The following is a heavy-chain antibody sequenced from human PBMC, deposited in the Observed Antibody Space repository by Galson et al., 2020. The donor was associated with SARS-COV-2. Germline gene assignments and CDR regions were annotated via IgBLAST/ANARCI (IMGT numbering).Heavy chain of an antibody. CDR3: ARDGFYRGYDFWSGYYMDDYYYYGMDV. CDR2: ISYDGSNK. V-gene: IGHV3-30*04. D-gene: IGHD3-3*01. CDR1: GFTFSSYA. J-gene: IGHJ6*02. Sequence: GESLKISCAASGFTFSSYAMHWVRQAPGKGLEWVAVISYDGSNKYYADSVKGRFTISRDNSKNTLYLQMNSLRAEDTAVYYCARDGFYRGYDFWSGYYMDDYYYYGMDVGGQGTRVTVSS.